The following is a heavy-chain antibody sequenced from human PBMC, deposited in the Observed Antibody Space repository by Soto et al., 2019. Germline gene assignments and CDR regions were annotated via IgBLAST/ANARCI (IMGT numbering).Heavy chain of an antibody. CDR1: GYIFTSQG. Sequence: QIQLVQSGAEVKKPGASVKVSCTASGYIFTSQGISWVRQAPGQGLERMGWISTYNGNPNYAQKRQGRVTMTTNTSTTTAFRELRSLPSDDTAVYYCARGRTRALDYWGQGTPVIVSS. J-gene: IGHJ4*02. CDR2: ISTYNGNP. V-gene: IGHV1-18*01. D-gene: IGHD1-7*01. CDR3: ARGRTRALDY.